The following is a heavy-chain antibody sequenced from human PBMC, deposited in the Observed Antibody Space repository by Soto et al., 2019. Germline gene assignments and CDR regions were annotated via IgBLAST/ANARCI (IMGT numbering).Heavy chain of an antibody. CDR1: GYTFTSYD. Sequence: ASVKVSCKASGYTFTSYDINWVRQATGQGLEWMGWMEPNSGNTGYAQKFQGRVTMTRNTSISTAYMELSSLRSAYTAVYYCASWVVAATWAAFDIWGQGTMVTVS. J-gene: IGHJ3*02. CDR2: MEPNSGNT. V-gene: IGHV1-8*01. D-gene: IGHD2-15*01. CDR3: ASWVVAATWAAFDI.